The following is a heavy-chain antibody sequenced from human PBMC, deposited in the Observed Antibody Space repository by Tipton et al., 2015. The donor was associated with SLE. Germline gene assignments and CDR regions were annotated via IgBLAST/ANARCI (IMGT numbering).Heavy chain of an antibody. J-gene: IGHJ6*02. D-gene: IGHD6-19*01. V-gene: IGHV4-59*08. CDR3: ARHHGSGWLYGLDV. CDR1: GDSINSYY. Sequence: TLSLTCTVSGDSINSYYWSWIRQPPGEGLEWIGYIYYREGTNYSPSLKSRVTISLDASKNQLSLKLSLVTAADTAVYYCARHHGSGWLYGLDVWGQGTTVTVSS. CDR2: IYYREGT.